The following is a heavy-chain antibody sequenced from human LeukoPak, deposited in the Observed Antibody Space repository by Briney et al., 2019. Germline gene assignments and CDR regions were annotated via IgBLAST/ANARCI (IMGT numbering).Heavy chain of an antibody. CDR3: ARGGLEPVDY. D-gene: IGHD1-1*01. Sequence: GGSLRPSCAASGFTFSTYWMHWVRQAPGKGLVWVSRTNADGSSTSYADSVKGRFTISRDNAKNTLYLQMNSLRADDTAVYYCARGGLEPVDYWGQGTLVTASS. CDR2: TNADGSST. J-gene: IGHJ4*02. CDR1: GFTFSTYW. V-gene: IGHV3-74*01.